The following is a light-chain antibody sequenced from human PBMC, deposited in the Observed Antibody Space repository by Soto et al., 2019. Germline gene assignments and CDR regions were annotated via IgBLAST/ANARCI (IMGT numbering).Light chain of an antibody. Sequence: QSVLTQPPSASGTPGQSVSISCSGSNSNIGSSAVNWYMQLPGTAPKLLIYSDNQRPSGVPDRFSGSKSGSSASLAISGLQSEDEADYYCSAWDDSLNGRLFGGGTKVTVL. V-gene: IGLV1-44*01. J-gene: IGLJ2*01. CDR1: NSNIGSSA. CDR3: SAWDDSLNGRL. CDR2: SDN.